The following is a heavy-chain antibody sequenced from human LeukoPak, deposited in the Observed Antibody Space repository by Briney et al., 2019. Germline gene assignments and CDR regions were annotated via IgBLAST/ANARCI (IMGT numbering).Heavy chain of an antibody. CDR3: ARDNLDSGWYEFDY. J-gene: IGHJ4*02. V-gene: IGHV3-66*01. D-gene: IGHD6-13*01. CDR1: GFTVSSKY. CDR2: IYTDGRT. Sequence: GGSLRLSCAASGFTVSSKYMSWVRQAPGKGLECVSVIYTDGRTHYADSVKGRFTISRDNSKNTVFLQMNSLRAEDTAVYYCARDNLDSGWYEFDYWGQGTLVTVSS.